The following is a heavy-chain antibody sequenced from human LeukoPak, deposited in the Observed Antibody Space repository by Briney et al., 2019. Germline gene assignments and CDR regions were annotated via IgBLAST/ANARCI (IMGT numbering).Heavy chain of an antibody. J-gene: IGHJ4*02. Sequence: GGSLRLSCAASGFTFSTYTMHWVRQAPGKGLEYVSAISSSGGGTYYANSVKGRFTISRDNSRNTLYLQMGSLRAEDVAVYYCARGSWYGHFDYWGQGTLVTVSS. CDR2: ISSSGGGT. D-gene: IGHD6-13*01. CDR1: GFTFSTYT. CDR3: ARGSWYGHFDY. V-gene: IGHV3-64*01.